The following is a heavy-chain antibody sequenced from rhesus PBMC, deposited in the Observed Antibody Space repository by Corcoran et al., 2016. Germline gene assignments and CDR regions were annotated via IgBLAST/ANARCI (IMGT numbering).Heavy chain of an antibody. V-gene: IGHV3S16*01. Sequence: EVQLVESGGGLVQPGGSLRLSCAASGFTFSSYGMSWVRQAPGKGLEWVSSISSASSYIYYADSVKGRFTISRDNAKNSLSLQMNSLRAEDTAVYYCTRVIAAAGNYFDYWGQGVLVTVSS. J-gene: IGHJ4*01. CDR1: GFTFSSYG. D-gene: IGHD6-25*01. CDR2: ISSASSYI. CDR3: TRVIAAAGNYFDY.